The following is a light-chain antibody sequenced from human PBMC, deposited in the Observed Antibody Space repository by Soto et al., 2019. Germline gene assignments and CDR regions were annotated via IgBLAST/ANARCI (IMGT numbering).Light chain of an antibody. Sequence: EIVLAQCPGTLSLSPGERATLSCRASQSVSSSSLAWYQQKPGQAPRLLIYDTSSRATGIPDRFRGSGSGTDFTLTISRLEPEDFAVYYCQQYGSSTGTFGQGTKVEIK. CDR3: QQYGSSTGT. J-gene: IGKJ1*01. CDR1: QSVSSSS. V-gene: IGKV3-20*01. CDR2: DTS.